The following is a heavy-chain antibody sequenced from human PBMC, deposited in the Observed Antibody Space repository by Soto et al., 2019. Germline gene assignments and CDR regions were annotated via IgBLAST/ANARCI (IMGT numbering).Heavy chain of an antibody. D-gene: IGHD3-16*01. V-gene: IGHV4-59*01. CDR3: ASVTFGGIVLAH. J-gene: IGHJ4*02. CDR2: IYFNGNT. CDR1: AASFSKYY. Sequence: PSETLSLTCTVSAASFSKYYWTWIRQPPGKGLEWIGYIYFNGNTEYNPSLEGRLTISIDTSKKEFSLKLTSVTAADAAVYYCASVTFGGIVLAHWGQGTL.